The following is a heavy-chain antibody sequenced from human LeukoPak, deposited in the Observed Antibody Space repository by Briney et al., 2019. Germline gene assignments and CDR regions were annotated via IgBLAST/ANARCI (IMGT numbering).Heavy chain of an antibody. Sequence: PGGSLRLSCAASAFTFSRYWMHWVRHAPGKGLVWVSRIKGDGSSTTYADSVKGRFTISRDNAKNTLYLQMNSLTSEDTAVYYCASGAYCGGDCPLPNSLYWGRGTLVTVSS. CDR3: ASGAYCGGDCPLPNSLY. D-gene: IGHD2-21*01. CDR2: IKGDGSST. J-gene: IGHJ4*02. CDR1: AFTFSRYW. V-gene: IGHV3-74*01.